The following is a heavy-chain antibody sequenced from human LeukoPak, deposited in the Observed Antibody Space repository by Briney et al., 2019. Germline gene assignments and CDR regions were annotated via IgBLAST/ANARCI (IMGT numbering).Heavy chain of an antibody. V-gene: IGHV3-48*02. CDR1: GFTFSSYS. D-gene: IGHD3-3*01. Sequence: PGGSLRLSCAASGFTFSSYSMNWVRQAPGKGLEWVSYISSSSSTIYYADSVKGRFTISRDNAKNSLYLQMNSLRDEDTAVYYCARDSPYDFWSGYSNWFDPGAREPWSPSPQ. CDR3: ARDSPYDFWSGYSNWFDP. J-gene: IGHJ5*02. CDR2: ISSSSSTI.